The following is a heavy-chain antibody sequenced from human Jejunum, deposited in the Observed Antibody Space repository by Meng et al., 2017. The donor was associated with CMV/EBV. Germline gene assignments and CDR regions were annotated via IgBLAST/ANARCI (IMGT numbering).Heavy chain of an antibody. Sequence: LKISCEVSGFTFINHAMSWVRQAPGKGLEWVSAISGRGDRTYYADSVKGRFTNSRDNSKNTLYLQMNSRRADDTAVYYCAGLSDSWGQGTLVTVSS. CDR1: GFTFINHA. D-gene: IGHD2-15*01. CDR2: ISGRGDRT. V-gene: IGHV3-23*01. J-gene: IGHJ4*02. CDR3: AGLSDS.